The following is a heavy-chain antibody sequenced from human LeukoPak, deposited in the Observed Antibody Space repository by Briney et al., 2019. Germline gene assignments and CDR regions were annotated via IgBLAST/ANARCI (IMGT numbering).Heavy chain of an antibody. V-gene: IGHV4-34*01. J-gene: IGHJ5*02. CDR1: GGSFSGYY. CDR3: AKNGQSGFSFDP. D-gene: IGHD1-26*01. Sequence: PSETLSLTCAVYGGSFSGYYWSWIRQPPGKGLEWIGEINHSGSTNYNPSLKSRVTISVDTSKNQFSLKLSSVTAADSAVYHCAKNGQSGFSFDPWGQGTLVTV. CDR2: INHSGST.